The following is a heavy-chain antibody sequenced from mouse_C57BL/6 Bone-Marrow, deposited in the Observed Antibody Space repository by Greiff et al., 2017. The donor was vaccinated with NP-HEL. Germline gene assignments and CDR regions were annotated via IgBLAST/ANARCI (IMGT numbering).Heavy chain of an antibody. CDR2: IDPNSGGT. D-gene: IGHD2-4*01. CDR3: ARRGIYYDYDEGFAY. Sequence: QQSCKASGYTFTSYWMHWVKQRPGRGLEWIGRIDPNSGGTKYNEKFKSKATLTVDKPSSTAYMQLSSLTSEDSAVYYCARRGIYYDYDEGFAYWGQGTLVTVSA. V-gene: IGHV1-72*01. J-gene: IGHJ3*01. CDR1: GYTFTSYW.